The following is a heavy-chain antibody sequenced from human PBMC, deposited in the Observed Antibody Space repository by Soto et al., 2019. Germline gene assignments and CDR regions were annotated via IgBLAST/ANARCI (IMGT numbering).Heavy chain of an antibody. CDR3: ARGSILRYFDWTRSPYYYGMDV. V-gene: IGHV4-34*01. J-gene: IGHJ6*02. CDR2: INHSGST. CDR1: GGSFIGYY. D-gene: IGHD3-9*01. Sequence: LSLTCAVYGGSFIGYYWSWIRQPPGKGLEWIGEINHSGSTNYNPSLKSRVTISVDTSKNQFSLKLSSVTAADTAVYYCARGSILRYFDWTRSPYYYGMDVWGQGTTVTVSS.